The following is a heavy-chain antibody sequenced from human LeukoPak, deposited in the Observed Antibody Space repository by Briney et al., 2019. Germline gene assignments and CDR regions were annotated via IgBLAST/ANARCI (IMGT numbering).Heavy chain of an antibody. J-gene: IGHJ4*02. D-gene: IGHD5-18*01. CDR3: ARQSGYSYGPLHY. Sequence: SETLSLTCTVSGGSISSSSYCWGWIRQPPGKGLEWIGSIYYSGSTYYTPSLKSRVTISVDTSKNQFSLKLSSVTAADTAVYYCARQSGYSYGPLHYWGQGTLVTVSS. CDR2: IYYSGST. CDR1: GGSISSSSYC. V-gene: IGHV4-39*01.